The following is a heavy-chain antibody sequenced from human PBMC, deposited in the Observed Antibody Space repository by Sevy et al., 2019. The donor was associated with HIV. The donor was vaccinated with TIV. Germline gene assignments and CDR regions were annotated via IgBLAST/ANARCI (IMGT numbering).Heavy chain of an antibody. CDR2: IYTGGST. Sequence: GGSLRLSCAASGFDVSNNYMSWVRQAPGKGLEWVSVIYTGGSTYYADSVTGRFTMSRDTSKNTVYLQMDSLSAEDTAVYYCARDLPPSATTVAHFDCWGQGTLVTVSS. V-gene: IGHV3-53*01. J-gene: IGHJ4*02. CDR3: ARDLPPSATTVAHFDC. D-gene: IGHD4-17*01. CDR1: GFDVSNNY.